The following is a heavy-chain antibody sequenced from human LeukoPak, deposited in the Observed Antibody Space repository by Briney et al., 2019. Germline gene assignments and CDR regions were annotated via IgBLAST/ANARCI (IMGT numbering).Heavy chain of an antibody. CDR1: GGSLSGYY. CDR2: VNDSGST. J-gene: IGHJ4*02. V-gene: IGHV4-34*01. CDR3: ARGLPSTTGTTKSRVTLDH. D-gene: IGHD4-17*01. Sequence: SETLSLTCAVYGGSLSGYYWSWIRQPPGKGLEWIGEVNDSGSTNYNPSLESRVIISVDTSKKQFSLKVGSVTAADTAVFYCARGLPSTTGTTKSRVTLDHWGQGTLVTVSS.